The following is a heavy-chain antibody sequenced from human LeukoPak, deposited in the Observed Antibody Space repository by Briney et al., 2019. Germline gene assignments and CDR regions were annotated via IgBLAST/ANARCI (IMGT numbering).Heavy chain of an antibody. CDR3: AREGDNPAMAYGMDV. D-gene: IGHD5-18*01. CDR2: IYSGGST. J-gene: IGHJ6*04. V-gene: IGHV3-53*01. Sequence: GGSLRLSCAASGFTVSSNYMSWVRQAPGKGLEWVSVIYSGGSTYYADSVKGRFTISRDNSKNTLYLQMNSLRAEDTAVYYCAREGDNPAMAYGMDVWGKGTTVTVSS. CDR1: GFTVSSNY.